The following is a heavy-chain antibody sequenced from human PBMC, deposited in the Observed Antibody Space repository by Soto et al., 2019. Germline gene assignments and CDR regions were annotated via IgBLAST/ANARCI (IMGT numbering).Heavy chain of an antibody. J-gene: IGHJ3*02. D-gene: IGHD3-22*01. CDR1: GFTFDDYA. CDR2: ISWNSGSI. V-gene: IGHV3-9*01. CDR3: AKGAGGDSSGYYGLDAFDI. Sequence: GGSLRLSCAASGFTFDDYAMHWVRQAPGKGLEWVSGISWNSGSIGYADSVKGRFTISRDNAKNSLYLQMNSLRAEDTALYYCAKGAGGDSSGYYGLDAFDIWGQGTMVTVSS.